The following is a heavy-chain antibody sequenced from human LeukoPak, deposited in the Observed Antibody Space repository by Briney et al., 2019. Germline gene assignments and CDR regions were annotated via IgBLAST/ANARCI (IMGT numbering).Heavy chain of an antibody. CDR2: INPNSGGT. CDR1: GYTFTGYY. J-gene: IGHJ4*02. Sequence: ASVKVSCTASGYTFTGYYMHWVRQAPGQGLEWMGWINPNSGGTNYAQKFQGRVTMTRHTSISTAYMELSRLRSDDTAVYYCARDEVFGYSDSSGPIWGQGTLVTVSS. CDR3: ARDEVFGYSDSSGPI. V-gene: IGHV1-2*02. D-gene: IGHD3-22*01.